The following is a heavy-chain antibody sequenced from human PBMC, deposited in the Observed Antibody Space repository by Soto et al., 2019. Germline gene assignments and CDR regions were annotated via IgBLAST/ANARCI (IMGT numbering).Heavy chain of an antibody. D-gene: IGHD1-20*01. J-gene: IGHJ3*02. V-gene: IGHV1-69*13. CDR2: IIPIFGTA. Sequence: SVKVSCKASGGTFSSYAISWVRQAPGQGLEWMGRIIPIFGTANYAQKFQGRVTITADESTSTAYMELSSLRSEDTAVYYCARGYNWNDWVRHDAFDIWGQGTMVTVSS. CDR3: ARGYNWNDWVRHDAFDI. CDR1: GGTFSSYA.